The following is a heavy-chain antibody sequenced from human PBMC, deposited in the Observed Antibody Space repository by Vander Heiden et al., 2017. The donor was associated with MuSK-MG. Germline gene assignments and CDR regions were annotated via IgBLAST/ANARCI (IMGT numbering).Heavy chain of an antibody. D-gene: IGHD6-6*01. V-gene: IGHV1-2*06. J-gene: IGHJ6*03. CDR1: GYTFTGYY. CDR2: INPNSGGT. CDR3: ARDYSSSTNYYYYYMDV. Sequence: QVQLVQSGAEVKKPGASVKVSCKASGYTFTGYYMHWVRQAPGQGLEWMGRINPNSGGTNYAQKFQGRVTMTRDTSISTAYMELSRLRSDDTAVYYCARDYSSSTNYYYYYMDVWGKGTTVTVSS.